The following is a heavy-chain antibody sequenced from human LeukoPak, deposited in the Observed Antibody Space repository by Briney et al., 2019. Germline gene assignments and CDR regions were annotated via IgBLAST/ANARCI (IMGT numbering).Heavy chain of an antibody. CDR2: INPSGGST. CDR3: ARATKRIDYSNYGGYFDY. V-gene: IGHV1-46*01. CDR1: GYTFTSYY. D-gene: IGHD4-11*01. J-gene: IGHJ4*02. Sequence: ASVKVSCKASGYTFTSYYMHWVRQAPGQGLEWMGIINPSGGSTSYAQKFQGRVTMTRDTSTSTVYMELSSLRSEDTAVYYCARATKRIDYSNYGGYFDYWGQGTLVTVSS.